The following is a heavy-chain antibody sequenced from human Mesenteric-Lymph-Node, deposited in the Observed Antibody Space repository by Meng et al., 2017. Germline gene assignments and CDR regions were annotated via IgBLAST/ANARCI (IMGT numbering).Heavy chain of an antibody. D-gene: IGHD4-11*01. CDR1: GYTFTVYY. CDR2: INPHTGGI. Sequence: QVQLVQSGVEVQKLGASVKVSCKASGYTFTVYYMDWLRQAPGQGLEWMGRINPHTGGINYAQEFQGRVAMTRDTSISTAYMELSRLRTDDTAVYYCAKIGSNHQFDLWGQGTLVTVSS. CDR3: AKIGSNHQFDL. V-gene: IGHV1-2*06. J-gene: IGHJ5*01.